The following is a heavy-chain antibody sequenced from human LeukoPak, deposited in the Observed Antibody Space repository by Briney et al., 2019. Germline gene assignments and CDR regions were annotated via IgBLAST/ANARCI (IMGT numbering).Heavy chain of an antibody. CDR1: GYTFTGYY. V-gene: IGHV1-2*02. Sequence: ASVKVSCKASGYTFTGYYMHWVRQAPGQGLEWMGWINPNSGGTNYAQKFQGRVTMTRDTSISTAYMELSRLRSDDTAVYNCARRDYDSSGYYSPTAFDIWGQGTMVTVSS. CDR3: ARRDYDSSGYYSPTAFDI. CDR2: INPNSGGT. D-gene: IGHD3-22*01. J-gene: IGHJ3*02.